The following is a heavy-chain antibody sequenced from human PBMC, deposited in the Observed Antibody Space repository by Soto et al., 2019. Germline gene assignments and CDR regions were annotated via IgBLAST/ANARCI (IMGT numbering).Heavy chain of an antibody. CDR3: ARVLYYYGSGSYYARGVFDY. CDR1: GGSISSYY. Sequence: SETLSLTCTVSGGSISSYYWSWIRQPPGKGLEWIGYIYYSGSTNYNPSLKSRVTISVDTSKNQFSLKLSSVTAADTAVYYCARVLYYYGSGSYYARGVFDYWGQGTLVTVSS. J-gene: IGHJ4*02. V-gene: IGHV4-59*01. D-gene: IGHD3-10*01. CDR2: IYYSGST.